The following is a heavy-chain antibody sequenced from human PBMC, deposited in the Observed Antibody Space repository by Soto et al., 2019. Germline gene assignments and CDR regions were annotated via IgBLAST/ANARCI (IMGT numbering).Heavy chain of an antibody. J-gene: IGHJ6*02. Sequence: VGSLRLSCAASGFTFDDYAMHWVRQAPGKGLEWVSLISWDGGSTYYADSVKGRFTISRDDSKNSLYLQMNSLRAEDTALYYCAKDDQQLVLYYYYYYGMDVWGQGTTVTVSS. CDR3: AKDDQQLVLYYYYYYGMDV. CDR2: ISWDGGST. D-gene: IGHD6-13*01. CDR1: GFTFDDYA. V-gene: IGHV3-43D*04.